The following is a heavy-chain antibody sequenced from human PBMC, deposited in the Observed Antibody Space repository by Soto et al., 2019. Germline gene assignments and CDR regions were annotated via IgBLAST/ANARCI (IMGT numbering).Heavy chain of an antibody. D-gene: IGHD3-3*01. CDR2: IRSSSSYI. Sequence: GGSLRLSCAASGVTFSSFCMHWIRKAQGKGLDWVSSIRSSSSYIYHADSVQGRFTISRDNAKNSLYLQMNSLRAEDTAVYYCARMSDDFWSGYYIGWFDPWGQGTLVTVSS. J-gene: IGHJ5*02. V-gene: IGHV3-21*01. CDR1: GVTFSSFC. CDR3: ARMSDDFWSGYYIGWFDP.